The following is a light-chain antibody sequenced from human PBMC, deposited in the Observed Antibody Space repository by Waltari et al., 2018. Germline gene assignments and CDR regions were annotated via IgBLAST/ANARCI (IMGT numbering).Light chain of an antibody. J-gene: IGLJ2*01. CDR2: ANV. V-gene: IGLV1-40*01. Sequence: QSVLTQPPSVSGAPGQRVTISCPGSTSNIWAPYDVPWYQQHPGTAPKLLIFANVHRPSGVPDRFSGSKSGTSASLAITGLQAEDEADYYCQSYDRRLEVIFGGGTKLAVL. CDR1: TSNIWAPYD. CDR3: QSYDRRLEVI.